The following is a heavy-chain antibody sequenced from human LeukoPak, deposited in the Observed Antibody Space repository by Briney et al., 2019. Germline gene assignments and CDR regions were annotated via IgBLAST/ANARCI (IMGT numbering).Heavy chain of an antibody. V-gene: IGHV1-18*01. CDR2: ISAYNGNT. Sequence: ASVKVSCTASGYTFTSYGISWVRQAPGQGLEWMGWISAYNGNTDYAQNLKGRVTMTTDTSTSTAYMELRSLRSDDTAVYYCARIGAVYYDFWSGYYPKPEHYYYYGMDVWGQGTTVTVSS. CDR1: GYTFTSYG. CDR3: ARIGAVYYDFWSGYYPKPEHYYYYGMDV. J-gene: IGHJ6*02. D-gene: IGHD3-3*01.